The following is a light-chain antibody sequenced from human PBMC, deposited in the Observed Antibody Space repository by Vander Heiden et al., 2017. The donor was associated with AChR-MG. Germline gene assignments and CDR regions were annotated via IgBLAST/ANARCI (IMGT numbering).Light chain of an antibody. CDR3: GTWDTSLTASV. CDR1: SSNIGNNY. CDR2: DNN. V-gene: IGLV1-51*01. Sequence: QSVLTQPPSVSAAPGQKVTISCSGSSSNIGNNYVSWYQQFPGTAPKLLIYDNNKRPSGIPDRFSGSKSGTSATLGITGLQTGDEADYYCGTWDTSLTASVFGTGTKITVL. J-gene: IGLJ1*01.